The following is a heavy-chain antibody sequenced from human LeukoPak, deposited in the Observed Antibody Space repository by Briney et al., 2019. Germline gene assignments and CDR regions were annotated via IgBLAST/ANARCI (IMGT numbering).Heavy chain of an antibody. J-gene: IGHJ4*02. Sequence: GGSLRLSCAASGFTFNSYNMNWVRQAPGKGLEWVSFISSSSSYIYYADSVKGRFTISRDNAKNSLYLQMNSLRAEDTAMYYCARDSGYNAFDYWGQGTLVTVSS. CDR2: ISSSSSYI. V-gene: IGHV3-21*04. CDR1: GFTFNSYN. CDR3: ARDSGYNAFDY. D-gene: IGHD5-12*01.